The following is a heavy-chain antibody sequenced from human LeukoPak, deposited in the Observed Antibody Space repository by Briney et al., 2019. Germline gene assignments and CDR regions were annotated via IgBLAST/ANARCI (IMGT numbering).Heavy chain of an antibody. J-gene: IGHJ4*02. CDR2: IYYSGST. CDR3: AGSTWGVDFDY. D-gene: IGHD2/OR15-2a*01. CDR1: GGSISSYY. Sequence: SETLSLTCTVSGGSISSYYWSWIRQPPGKGLEWIGYIYYSGSTNYNPSLKSRVTISVDTSKNQFSLKLSSVTAADTAVYHCAGSTWGVDFDYWGQGTLVTVSS. V-gene: IGHV4-59*08.